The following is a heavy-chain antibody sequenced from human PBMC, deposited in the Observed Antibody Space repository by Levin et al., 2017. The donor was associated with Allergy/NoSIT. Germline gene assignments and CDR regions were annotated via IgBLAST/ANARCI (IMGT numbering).Heavy chain of an antibody. CDR3: AKRRGYGSGYFES. CDR2: ISNDGSNR. V-gene: IGHV3-30*18. CDR1: GFSFSTNG. D-gene: IGHD6-19*01. Sequence: QLWGSLRLSCAASGFSFSTNGMHWVRQAPGKGLEWVAVISNDGSNRYYGDSVKGRFTISRDNSENTLYLQMNSLRAEDTAVYYCAKRRGYGSGYFESWGQGTLVTVSS. J-gene: IGHJ4*02.